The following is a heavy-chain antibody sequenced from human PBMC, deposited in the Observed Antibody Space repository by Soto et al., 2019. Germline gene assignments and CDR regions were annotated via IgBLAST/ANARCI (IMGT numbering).Heavy chain of an antibody. CDR1: GFTFSSYS. CDR3: ARDYPVVAAAGTEAYFDY. J-gene: IGHJ4*02. CDR2: ISSSSSYI. Sequence: EVQLVESGGGLVKPGGPLRLSCAASGFTFSSYSMNWVRQAPGKGLEWVSSISSSSSYIYYADSVKGRFTISRDNAKNSLYLQMNSLRAEDTAVYYCARDYPVVAAAGTEAYFDYWGQGTLVTVSS. D-gene: IGHD6-13*01. V-gene: IGHV3-21*01.